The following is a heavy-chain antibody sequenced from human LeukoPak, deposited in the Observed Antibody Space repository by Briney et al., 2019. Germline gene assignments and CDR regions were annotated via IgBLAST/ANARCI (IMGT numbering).Heavy chain of an antibody. V-gene: IGHV3-23*01. CDR2: ISGSGGST. CDR3: AKDLQFLEYFDY. CDR1: GFTFSSYS. Sequence: GGSLRLSCAASGFTFSSYSMNWVRQAPGKGLEWVSAISGSGGSTYYADSVKGRFTISRDNSKNTLYLQMNSLRAEDTAVYYCAKDLQFLEYFDYWGQGTLVTVSS. J-gene: IGHJ4*02.